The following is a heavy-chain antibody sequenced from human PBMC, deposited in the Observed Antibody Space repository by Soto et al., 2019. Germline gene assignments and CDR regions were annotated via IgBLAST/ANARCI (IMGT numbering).Heavy chain of an antibody. CDR2: IKTDASEK. V-gene: IGHV3-7*01. CDR3: ARDSGYDSGSSVNHYLDY. J-gene: IGHJ4*01. D-gene: IGHD3-10*01. CDR1: GFTLGSYW. Sequence: GGSLRLSCAASGFTLGSYWMSWVRQAPGKGLEWLATIKTDASEKKYVDSVKGRFTTSRDNAKNSLYLQMDSLRAEDTAVYYCARDSGYDSGSSVNHYLDYWGHGTLVTVSS.